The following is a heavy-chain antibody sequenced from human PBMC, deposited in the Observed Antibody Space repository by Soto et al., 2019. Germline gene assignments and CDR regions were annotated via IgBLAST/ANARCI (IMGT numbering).Heavy chain of an antibody. CDR3: TGGYCTGGTCYSGYFQH. V-gene: IGHV3-73*02. D-gene: IGHD2-15*01. Sequence: EVQLVQSGGGLVQPGGSLKLSCAASGFTFSGSTVHWVRQASGEGLQGVARFRRKANDYATTYIASVKGRFTISRDDSRNTAYLQMSDLKTEDTAVYYCTGGYCTGGTCYSGYFQHWGQGALVTVFS. CDR1: GFTFSGST. CDR2: FRRKANDYAT. J-gene: IGHJ1*01.